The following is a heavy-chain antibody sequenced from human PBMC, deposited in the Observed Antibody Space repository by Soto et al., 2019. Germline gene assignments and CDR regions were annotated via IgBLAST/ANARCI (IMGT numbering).Heavy chain of an antibody. D-gene: IGHD3-3*01. V-gene: IGHV1-18*01. Sequence: QVQLVQSGAEVKKPGASVKVSCKASGYTFTSYGISWVRQAPGQGLEWMGWISAYNGNTNYAQKLQGRVTMTTDTSTSTAYMELRSLRSDDTAVYYCARSQPSIFGVVIASAYYMDVWGKGTTVTVSS. CDR1: GYTFTSYG. J-gene: IGHJ6*03. CDR2: ISAYNGNT. CDR3: ARSQPSIFGVVIASAYYMDV.